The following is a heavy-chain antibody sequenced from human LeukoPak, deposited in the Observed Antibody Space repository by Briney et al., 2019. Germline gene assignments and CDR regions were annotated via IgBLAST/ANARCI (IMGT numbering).Heavy chain of an antibody. Sequence: GGSLRLSCAASGFTFSTYGMHWVRQAPGKGLEWVTFISYDGSNKYYVDSVKGRFTISRDNSKSMLYLQMDSLRAEDTAVYYCAKDNIHCSSTSCYSGYYAMDVWGKGTTVTVSS. V-gene: IGHV3-30*18. J-gene: IGHJ6*04. CDR3: AKDNIHCSSTSCYSGYYAMDV. D-gene: IGHD2-2*01. CDR1: GFTFSTYG. CDR2: ISYDGSNK.